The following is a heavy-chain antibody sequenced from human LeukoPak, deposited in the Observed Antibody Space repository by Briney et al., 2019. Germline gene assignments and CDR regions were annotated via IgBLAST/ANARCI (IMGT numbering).Heavy chain of an antibody. CDR2: IIPILGIA. V-gene: IGHV1-69*04. Sequence: ASVKVSCKASGGTFSSYAISWVQQAPGQGLEWMGRIIPILGIANYAQKFQGRVTITADKSTSTAYMELSSLRSEDTAVYYCASTRGYSQSPKLWMYYFDYWGQGTLVTVSS. J-gene: IGHJ4*02. D-gene: IGHD5-18*01. CDR1: GGTFSSYA. CDR3: ASTRGYSQSPKLWMYYFDY.